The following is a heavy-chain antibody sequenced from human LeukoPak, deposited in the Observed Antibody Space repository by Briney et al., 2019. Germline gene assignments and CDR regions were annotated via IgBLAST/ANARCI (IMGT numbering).Heavy chain of an antibody. V-gene: IGHV4-4*02. CDR3: ASISYGGVYFDY. CDR1: GGSISSSNW. J-gene: IGHJ4*02. CDR2: IYHTGST. D-gene: IGHD4-23*01. Sequence: SETLSLTCAVSGGSISSSNWWSWVRQPPGKGLEWIGEIYHTGSTNYNPSLESRVTISVDKSKNQFSLKLSSVTAADTAVYYCASISYGGVYFDYWGQGTLVTVSS.